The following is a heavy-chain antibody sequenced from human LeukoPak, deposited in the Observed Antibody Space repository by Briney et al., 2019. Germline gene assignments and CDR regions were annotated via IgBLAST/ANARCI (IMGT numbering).Heavy chain of an antibody. CDR1: GESVSCAEYD. J-gene: IGHJ3*02. Sequence: PSETLSLTCTVSGESVSCAEYDWGRLRHPPGKALEWIGYPYHTGSNNYKYSPKSPVTISLDTSKHRFSLRPTSMTAADTATYYWARDQGGGPHRHALYIWGQGTLVTASS. V-gene: IGHV4-61*08. CDR3: ARDQGGGPHRHALYI. CDR2: PYHTGSN. D-gene: IGHD3-16*01.